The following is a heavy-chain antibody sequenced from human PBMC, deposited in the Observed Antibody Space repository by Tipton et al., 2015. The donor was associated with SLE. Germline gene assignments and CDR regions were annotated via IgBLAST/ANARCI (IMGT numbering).Heavy chain of an antibody. J-gene: IGHJ6*04. CDR2: IYSGGSST. D-gene: IGHD6-13*01. CDR1: GFTFSSYA. CDR3: ATPGSSSGMDV. Sequence: SLRLSCAASGFTFSSYAMSWVRQAPGKGLEWVSVIYSGGSSTYYADSVKGRFTISRDNSKNTLYLRMNSLRAEDTAVYYCATPGSSSGMDVWGKGTTVTVSS. V-gene: IGHV3-23*03.